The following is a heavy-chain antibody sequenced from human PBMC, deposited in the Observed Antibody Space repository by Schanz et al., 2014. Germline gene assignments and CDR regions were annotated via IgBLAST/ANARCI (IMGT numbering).Heavy chain of an antibody. CDR3: AKDPHRDYGGKPQTFDI. Sequence: EVQLEVSGGGLVQPGGSLRLSCEASGFTVGNNYMSWVRQPPGKGLECISIIYSRGGTFHADSVKGRFTISRDKPKNTLYLEMNSLRAEDTALYYCAKDPHRDYGGKPQTFDIWGQGTLVTVSS. CDR1: GFTVGNNY. CDR2: IYSRGGT. V-gene: IGHV3-66*01. J-gene: IGHJ4*02. D-gene: IGHD4-17*01.